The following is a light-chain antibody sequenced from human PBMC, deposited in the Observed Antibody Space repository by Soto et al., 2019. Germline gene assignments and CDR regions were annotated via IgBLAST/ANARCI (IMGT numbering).Light chain of an antibody. Sequence: QTVVTQPPSVSGAPGQRVTISCTGSSSNIGAGYDVHWYQQLPGTAPKLLIYGNSNRPSGVPDRFSGSKSGTSASLAITGLQAEDEADYYCLLSYSGTSWVFGGGTKLTVL. V-gene: IGLV1-40*01. CDR1: SSNIGAGYD. CDR2: GNS. CDR3: LLSYSGTSWV. J-gene: IGLJ3*02.